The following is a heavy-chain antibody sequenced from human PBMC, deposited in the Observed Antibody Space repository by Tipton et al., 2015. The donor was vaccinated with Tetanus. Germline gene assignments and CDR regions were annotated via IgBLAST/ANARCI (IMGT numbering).Heavy chain of an antibody. CDR3: ARDQARGARGWNYFDS. CDR2: IYFSGST. V-gene: IGHV4-31*03. CDR1: GGSLSRGGYY. Sequence: TLSLTCTVSGGSLSRGGYYWTWIRQNPGKGLEWIGDIYFSGSTYYNPSLKSRVTISVDISKNQFSLRLNSVTAADTAVYYRARDQARGARGWNYFDSWGQGTLVTVSS. J-gene: IGHJ4*02. D-gene: IGHD6-6*01.